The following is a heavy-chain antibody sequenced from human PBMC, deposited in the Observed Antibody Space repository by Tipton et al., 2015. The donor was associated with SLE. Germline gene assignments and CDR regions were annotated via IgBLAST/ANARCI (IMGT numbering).Heavy chain of an antibody. CDR1: GGSFSDYY. D-gene: IGHD5-12*01. V-gene: IGHV4-34*01. CDR2: INHSGST. Sequence: TLSLTCAVYGGSFSDYYWSWIRQPPGKGLEWIGEINHSGSTNYNPSLKSRVTISVDTSKNQFSLKLSSVTAADTAVYYCARGRDVGDSGYDSPDFDYWGQGTLVTVSS. CDR3: ARGRDVGDSGYDSPDFDY. J-gene: IGHJ4*02.